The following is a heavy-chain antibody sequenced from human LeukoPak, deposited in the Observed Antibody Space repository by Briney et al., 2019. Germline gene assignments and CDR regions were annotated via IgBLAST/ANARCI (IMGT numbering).Heavy chain of an antibody. J-gene: IGHJ4*02. D-gene: IGHD2-15*01. CDR1: GFTFSSYA. Sequence: PGGSLRLSCAASGFTFSSYAMSWVRQAPGKGLEWVSAISGSGGSTYYADSVKGRFTISRDNSKNTLYLQMNSLRAEDTAVYYCAKDGPPVGCSGGSCYSFAWVHYFDYWGQGTLVTVSS. CDR2: ISGSGGST. V-gene: IGHV3-23*01. CDR3: AKDGPPVGCSGGSCYSFAWVHYFDY.